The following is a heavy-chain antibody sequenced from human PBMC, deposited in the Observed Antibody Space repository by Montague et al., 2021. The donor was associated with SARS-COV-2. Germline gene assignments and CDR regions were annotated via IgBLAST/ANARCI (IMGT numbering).Heavy chain of an antibody. D-gene: IGHD3-16*02. Sequence: SLRLSCAASGFTFSSYAMHWVRQAPGKGLEWVAVISYDGSNKYYADSVKGQFTISRDNSRNTPYLQMNSLRAEDTAVYYCARSAWGGYRDAFDIWGQGTMVTVSS. CDR3: ARSAWGGYRDAFDI. V-gene: IGHV3-30-3*01. CDR1: GFTFSSYA. J-gene: IGHJ3*02. CDR2: ISYDGSNK.